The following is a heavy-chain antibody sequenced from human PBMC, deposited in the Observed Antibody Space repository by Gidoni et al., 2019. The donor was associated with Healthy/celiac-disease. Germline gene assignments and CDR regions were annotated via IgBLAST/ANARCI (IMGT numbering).Heavy chain of an antibody. Sequence: QVQLVQSGAAVKKPGSSVKVPCQASGGTFSSYTISWVRQAPGQGLEWMGRIIPVLGIANYAQKFQGRVTITANKSTSTAYMELSSLRSEDTAVYYCASCGSCYRGTPRGGMDVWGQGTTVTVSS. CDR3: ASCGSCYRGTPRGGMDV. CDR2: IIPVLGIA. CDR1: GGTFSSYT. V-gene: IGHV1-69*02. D-gene: IGHD2-15*01. J-gene: IGHJ6*02.